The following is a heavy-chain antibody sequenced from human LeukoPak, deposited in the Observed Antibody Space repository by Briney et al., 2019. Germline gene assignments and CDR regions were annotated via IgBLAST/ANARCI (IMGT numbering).Heavy chain of an antibody. CDR1: GFTLRGYA. Sequence: HPGGSLTLSCAPSGFTLRGYAMTWVRHAPGEGLEWVSFICGSGSSTYYEDSAKGRLVIFSDNSKNTLFLQMNSLRPNETAVYFCYAAGPEQYWGQGTLVTVSS. V-gene: IGHV3-23*01. CDR3: YAAGPEQY. J-gene: IGHJ4*02. D-gene: IGHD6-19*01. CDR2: ICGSGSST.